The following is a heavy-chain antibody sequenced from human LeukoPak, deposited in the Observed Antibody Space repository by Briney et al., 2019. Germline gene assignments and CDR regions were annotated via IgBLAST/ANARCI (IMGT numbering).Heavy chain of an antibody. J-gene: IGHJ6*03. D-gene: IGHD3-16*01. CDR3: AKLGGQEVYNYYVGV. Sequence: GGSLRLSCEASGFTFSSYAMSWVRQAPGRGLEWVSGIIDSGDITYYANSVKGRFTIYRDNSKNTLYLQMNSLRAEDTAVYYCAKLGGQEVYNYYVGVWGKGTTVAVSS. CDR1: GFTFSSYA. CDR2: IIDSGDIT. V-gene: IGHV3-23*01.